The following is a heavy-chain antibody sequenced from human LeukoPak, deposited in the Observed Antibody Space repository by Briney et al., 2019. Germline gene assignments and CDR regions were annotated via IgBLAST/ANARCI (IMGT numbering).Heavy chain of an antibody. CDR3: ARDGSGIYYNGEIRNAIQH. V-gene: IGHV1-18*01. J-gene: IGHJ1*01. D-gene: IGHD3-10*01. Sequence: ASVKVSCKASGYTFTSYGISWVRQAPGQGLEWMGWISAYNGNTNYAQKLQGRVTMTTDTSTSTAYMELRSLRSDDTAVYYCARDGSGIYYNGEIRNAIQHWGQGTLVTVSS. CDR2: ISAYNGNT. CDR1: GYTFTSYG.